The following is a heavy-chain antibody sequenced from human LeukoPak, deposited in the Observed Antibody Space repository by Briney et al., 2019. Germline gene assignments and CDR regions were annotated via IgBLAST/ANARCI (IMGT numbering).Heavy chain of an antibody. Sequence: SLRLSCAASGFTFDDYAMHWVRQAPGKGLEWVSGISWNSGSIGYADSVKGRFTISRDNAKNSLYLQMNSLRAEDTALYYCAKDMTTVTSYYFDYWGQGTLVTVSS. CDR2: ISWNSGSI. D-gene: IGHD4-17*01. J-gene: IGHJ4*02. V-gene: IGHV3-9*01. CDR1: GFTFDDYA. CDR3: AKDMTTVTSYYFDY.